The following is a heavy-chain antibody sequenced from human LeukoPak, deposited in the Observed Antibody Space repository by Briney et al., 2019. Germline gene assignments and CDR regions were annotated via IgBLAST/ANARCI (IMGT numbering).Heavy chain of an antibody. D-gene: IGHD2-21*01. J-gene: IGHJ5*02. CDR2: IYYSGST. Sequence: PSETLSLTCIVSGGSISSSSYYWDWIRQPPGKGLEWIGNIYYSGSTYYNPSLKSRVTISVDTSKNQFSLKLSSVTAADTAVYYCARRSTVVGMCWFDPWGQGSLVTVSS. V-gene: IGHV4-39*01. CDR1: GGSISSSSYY. CDR3: ARRSTVVGMCWFDP.